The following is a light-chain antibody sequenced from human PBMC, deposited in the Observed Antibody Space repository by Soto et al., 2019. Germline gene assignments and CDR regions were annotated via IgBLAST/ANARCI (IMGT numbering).Light chain of an antibody. J-gene: IGKJ1*01. V-gene: IGKV3-15*01. Sequence: EIVMTQSPATLSVSPGEGATLSCRAGQIVSNNLAWYQQKPGQAPRLLVYGPSNRATGVPDRFSGSGSGTEFTLTISGLQSEDIAVYYCQKYDRWPPSTFGQGTKVDIK. CDR3: QKYDRWPPST. CDR1: QIVSNN. CDR2: GPS.